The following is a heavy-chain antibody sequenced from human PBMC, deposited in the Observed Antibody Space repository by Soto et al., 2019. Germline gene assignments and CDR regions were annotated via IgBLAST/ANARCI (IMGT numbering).Heavy chain of an antibody. Sequence: EVQLVESGGGLVQPGGSLRLSCAASGFSFSNYTMNWVRQAPGKGLEWVSYISSISSTKYYADSVKGRFTISRDNAKNSLYLQMNSLRSEDTAVYYCAREAVAGTLNWFDPWGQGTLVTVSS. J-gene: IGHJ5*02. CDR2: ISSISSTK. V-gene: IGHV3-48*01. D-gene: IGHD6-19*01. CDR3: AREAVAGTLNWFDP. CDR1: GFSFSNYT.